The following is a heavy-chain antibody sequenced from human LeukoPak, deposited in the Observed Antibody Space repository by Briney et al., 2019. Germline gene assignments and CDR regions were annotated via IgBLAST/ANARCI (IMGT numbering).Heavy chain of an antibody. CDR3: AKDRAGARFDY. CDR2: ITGSGGSK. J-gene: IGHJ4*02. V-gene: IGHV3-23*01. D-gene: IGHD1-26*01. Sequence: GGSLRLSCAASGFTFNTYAMSWVRQAPGKGLGWVSAITGSGGSKYYADSVKGRFTISRDNSKNTLYLQMNSLRAEDTAVYYCAKDRAGARFDYWGQGTLVTVSS. CDR1: GFTFNTYA.